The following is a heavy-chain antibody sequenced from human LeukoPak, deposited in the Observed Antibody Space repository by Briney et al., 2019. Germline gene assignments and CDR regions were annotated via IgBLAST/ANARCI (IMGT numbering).Heavy chain of an antibody. CDR2: ISGDGGST. Sequence: GGSLRLSCAASGFTFDVYAMHEVPQAPGKGVEGVSLISGDGGSTYYADSVKGRFTISRDNSKNSLYLQMNSLRTEDTALYYCAKDRRPRSRGYFDYWGQGTLVTVSS. CDR1: GFTFDVYA. D-gene: IGHD3-10*01. CDR3: AKDRRPRSRGYFDY. V-gene: IGHV3-43*02. J-gene: IGHJ4*02.